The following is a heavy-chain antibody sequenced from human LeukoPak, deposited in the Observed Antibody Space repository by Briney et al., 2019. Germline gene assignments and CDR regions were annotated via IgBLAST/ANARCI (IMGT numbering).Heavy chain of an antibody. CDR3: AATVAGITFDY. CDR1: GFTFSNYG. CDR2: ISYDGSNK. Sequence: GRSLRLSCAASGFTFSNYGMHWVRQAPGKGLEWVAVISYDGSNKYYADSVKGRFTISRDNSKNTLYLQMNSLRAEDTAVYYCAATVAGITFDYWGQGTLVTVSS. J-gene: IGHJ4*02. V-gene: IGHV3-30*03. D-gene: IGHD6-19*01.